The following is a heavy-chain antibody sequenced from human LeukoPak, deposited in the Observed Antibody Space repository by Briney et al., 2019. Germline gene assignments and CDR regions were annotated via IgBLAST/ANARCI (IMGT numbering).Heavy chain of an antibody. CDR2: ISGSGGST. J-gene: IGHJ3*02. D-gene: IGHD3-22*01. V-gene: IGHV3-23*01. CDR3: AKDDYYYDSSGYYLGDAFDI. Sequence: GGSLRLSCAASGFTFSSYAMSWVRQAPGKGLEWVSAISGSGGSTYYADSVKGRSTISRDNSKNTLYLQMNSLRAEDTAVYYCAKDDYYYDSSGYYLGDAFDIWGQGTMVTVSS. CDR1: GFTFSSYA.